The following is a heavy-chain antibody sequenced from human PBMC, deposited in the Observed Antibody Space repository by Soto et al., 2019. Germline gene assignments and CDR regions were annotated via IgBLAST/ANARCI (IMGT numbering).Heavy chain of an antibody. J-gene: IGHJ4*02. V-gene: IGHV4-59*02. CDR3: TTATGQYSGSYWLLDY. CDR1: GGSVNNHY. D-gene: IGHD1-26*01. CDR2: IYYSGST. Sequence: SETLSLTCTVSGGSVNNHYWSWIRQPPGQGLEWIGYIYYSGSTNYNPSLKSRVTMSVDTSKNQFSLKLSSLNTEDTAVYYCTTATGQYSGSYWLLDYWGLGTLDTVSS.